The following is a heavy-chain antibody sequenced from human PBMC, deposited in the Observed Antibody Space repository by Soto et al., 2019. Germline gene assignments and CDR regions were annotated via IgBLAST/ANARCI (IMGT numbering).Heavy chain of an antibody. Sequence: GASVKVSCKAPGGTFSTYAISWVRQAPGQGLEWMGGIIPMFGTANYAQRLQDRVTITADESTNTVYMELSSLRSEDTAVYFCASGIQLWLRRINNGYSGWGQGTLVTVST. V-gene: IGHV1-69*13. CDR2: IIPMFGTA. CDR3: ASGIQLWLRRINNGYSG. CDR1: GGTFSTYA. D-gene: IGHD5-18*01. J-gene: IGHJ4*02.